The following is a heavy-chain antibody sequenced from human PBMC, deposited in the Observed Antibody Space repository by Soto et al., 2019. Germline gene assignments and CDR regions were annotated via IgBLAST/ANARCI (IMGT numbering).Heavy chain of an antibody. J-gene: IGHJ6*02. CDR1: GYRFTSYW. Sequence: PGESLKISCKGSGYRFTSYWIGWVRQMPGKGLEWMGIIYPGDSDTRYSPSFQGQVTISADKSISTAYLQWSSLKASDAAMYYCARHIAARPEGIDYYYGMDVWGQGTTVTVSS. D-gene: IGHD6-6*01. CDR2: IYPGDSDT. V-gene: IGHV5-51*01. CDR3: ARHIAARPEGIDYYYGMDV.